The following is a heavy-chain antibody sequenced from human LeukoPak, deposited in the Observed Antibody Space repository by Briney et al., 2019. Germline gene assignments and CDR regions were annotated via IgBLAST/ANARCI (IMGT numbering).Heavy chain of an antibody. J-gene: IGHJ4*02. CDR3: AVASPAFSFDY. CDR1: GDSVSSDSAA. D-gene: IGHD2-15*01. CDR2: TYFKSKWYN. V-gene: IGHV6-1*01. Sequence: LQTLSLTCAISGDSVSSDSAAWNWISPSPSRGLEWLGRTYFKSKWYNDYTLSMKSRITITPDTSKNQFSLQMNSVTPEDTAVYYCAVASPAFSFDYWGQGILVTVSS.